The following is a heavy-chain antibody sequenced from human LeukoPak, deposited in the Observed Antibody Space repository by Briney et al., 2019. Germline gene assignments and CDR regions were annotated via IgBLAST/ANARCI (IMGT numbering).Heavy chain of an antibody. CDR1: GFTVSRNY. Sequence: GGSLRLSCAASGFTVSRNYMSWVRQAPGKGLEWVSVISSGDTTYYADSVKGRFTISRDSSNNTLYLQMSSLRAEDTAVYFCARGSRLERHGMDVWGQGTTVTVSS. D-gene: IGHD1-1*01. CDR3: ARGSRLERHGMDV. V-gene: IGHV3-66*01. J-gene: IGHJ6*02. CDR2: ISSGDTT.